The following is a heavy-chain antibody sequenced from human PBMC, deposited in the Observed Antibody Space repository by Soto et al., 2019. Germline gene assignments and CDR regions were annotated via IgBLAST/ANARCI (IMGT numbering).Heavy chain of an antibody. CDR2: IIDSGGST. CDR1: GFTFSSCA. D-gene: IGHD3-9*01. V-gene: IGHV3-23*01. J-gene: IGHJ4*02. CDR3: AKDVNYDVLAGYYYY. Sequence: GGSLRLSCAASGFTFSSCAMGWVRQAPGKGLEWVSDIIDSGGSTYYADSVKGRFTISRDNSKSTLYLQMNSLRVDDTAVYFCAKDVNYDVLAGYYYYWGQGTRVTVSS.